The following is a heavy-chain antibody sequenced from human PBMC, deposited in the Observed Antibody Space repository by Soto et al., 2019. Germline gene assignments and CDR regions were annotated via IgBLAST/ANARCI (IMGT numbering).Heavy chain of an antibody. Sequence: QITLKESGPTLVKPTQTLTLTCTFSGCSLSTSGVGVGWLRQPPGQALEWLALIYWDDDKRYSPSLKSRLTITKDTSKNQVVLTMTNMDPVDTATYYCAHSLIPNWGSRGAFDYWGQGTLVTVSS. D-gene: IGHD7-27*01. CDR1: GCSLSTSGVG. CDR2: IYWDDDK. J-gene: IGHJ4*02. V-gene: IGHV2-5*02. CDR3: AHSLIPNWGSRGAFDY.